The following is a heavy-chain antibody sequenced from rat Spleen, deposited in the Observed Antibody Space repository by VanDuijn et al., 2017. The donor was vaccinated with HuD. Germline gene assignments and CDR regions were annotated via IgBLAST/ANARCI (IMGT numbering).Heavy chain of an antibody. Sequence: EVQLVESGGGLVQPGRSMKLPCAPSGFIFSDYYMAGVRQAPKKGLEWVASISYEGSRTYYGDSVQGRFTISRDNAKSTLYLQMNSLRSEDTATYYCARQSGGCLFPWGQGVMVTVSS. V-gene: IGHV5-22*01. J-gene: IGHJ2*01. CDR2: ISYEGSRT. CDR1: GFIFSDYY. CDR3: ARQSGGCLFP. D-gene: IGHD1-12*03.